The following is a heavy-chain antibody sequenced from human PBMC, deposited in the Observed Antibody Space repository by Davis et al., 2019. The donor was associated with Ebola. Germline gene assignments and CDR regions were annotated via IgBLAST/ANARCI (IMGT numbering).Heavy chain of an antibody. CDR3: AKDPYGGKGKDY. J-gene: IGHJ4*02. V-gene: IGHV3-30-3*01. CDR1: GFTFSSYA. CDR2: ISYDGSNK. Sequence: GESLKISCAASGFTFSSYAMHWVRQAPGKGLEWVAVISYDGSNKYYADSVKGRFTISRDNSKNTLYLQMNSLRAEDTAVYYCAKDPYGGKGKDYWGQGTLVTVSS. D-gene: IGHD4-23*01.